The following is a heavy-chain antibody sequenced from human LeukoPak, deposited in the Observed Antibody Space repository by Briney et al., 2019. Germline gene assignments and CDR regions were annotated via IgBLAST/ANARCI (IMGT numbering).Heavy chain of an antibody. CDR1: GGSISSYY. D-gene: IGHD3-22*01. V-gene: IGHV4-59*01. CDR2: IYYSGST. CDR3: ARITHYYDSSGYYGKSFDY. Sequence: SETLSLTCTVSGGSISSYYWSWIRQPPGKGLEWIGYIYYSGSTNYNPSLESRVTISVDTSKNQFSLKLSSVTAADTAVYYCARITHYYDSSGYYGKSFDYWGQGTLVTVSS. J-gene: IGHJ4*02.